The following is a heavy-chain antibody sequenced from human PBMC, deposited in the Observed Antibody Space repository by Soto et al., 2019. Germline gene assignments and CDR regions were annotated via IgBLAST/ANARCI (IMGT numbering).Heavy chain of an antibody. CDR3: TRDQAYNSAV. D-gene: IGHD2-21*01. V-gene: IGHV3-74*01. Sequence: EVQLVESGGGLVQPGGSLRLSCAASGFDFSNAWMHWVRQAPGKGLVWVSHVNSDGSITTYADSVKGRFTISRDNAKNTVYLQMNSLRVEDTAVYYGTRDQAYNSAVWGQGTLVTVSS. J-gene: IGHJ4*02. CDR1: GFDFSNAW. CDR2: VNSDGSIT.